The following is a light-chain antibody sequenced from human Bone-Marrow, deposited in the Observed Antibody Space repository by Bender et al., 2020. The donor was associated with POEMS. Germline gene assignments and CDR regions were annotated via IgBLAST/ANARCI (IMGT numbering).Light chain of an antibody. V-gene: IGLV2-14*02. J-gene: IGLJ2*01. CDR1: SSDVGGYNF. Sequence: QSALTQPASVSGSPGQSITISCTGTSSDVGGYNFVSWYQQHPGKAPKLMIFEDHKRPSGVSNRFSASKSGNTASLTISGLQAEDEADYYCSSYISNVRVFGGGTKLTVL. CDR3: SSYISNVRV. CDR2: EDH.